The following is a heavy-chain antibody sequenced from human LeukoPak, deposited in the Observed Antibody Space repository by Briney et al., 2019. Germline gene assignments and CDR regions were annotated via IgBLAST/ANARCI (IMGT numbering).Heavy chain of an antibody. CDR2: IIHSGST. CDR1: GGSFSGYY. J-gene: IGHJ4*02. Sequence: PSETLSLTCAVYGGSFSGYYWSWIRQPPGKGLEWLGEIIHSGSTNYNPSLKSRVTISVDTFKNQFSLKLSSVTAADTAVYYCARVRSIVAVPANTRFDYWGQGTLVTVSS. CDR3: ARVRSIVAVPANTRFDY. D-gene: IGHD2-2*01. V-gene: IGHV4-34*12.